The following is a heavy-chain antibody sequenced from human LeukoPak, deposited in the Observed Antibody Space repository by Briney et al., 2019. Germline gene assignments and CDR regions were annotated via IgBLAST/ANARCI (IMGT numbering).Heavy chain of an antibody. Sequence: PGGSLRLSCAASGFTFSSYWLHWVRQAPGKGLVWVSRINSDGSSTSYADSVKGRFTISRDNAKNTLYLQMNSLRAEDTAVYYCARGSIAALPPLAEYFQHWGQGTLVTVSS. CDR3: ARGSIAALPPLAEYFQH. D-gene: IGHD6-6*01. CDR2: INSDGSST. J-gene: IGHJ1*01. CDR1: GFTFSSYW. V-gene: IGHV3-74*01.